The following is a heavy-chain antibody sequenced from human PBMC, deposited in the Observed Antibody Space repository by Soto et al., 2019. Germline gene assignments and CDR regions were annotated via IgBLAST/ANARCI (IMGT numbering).Heavy chain of an antibody. D-gene: IGHD3-3*01. CDR3: ARDDPGWSGLSGYFDY. CDR2: INSDGSST. J-gene: IGHJ4*02. Sequence: GGSLRLSCAASGFTFSSYWMHWVRQAPGKGLVWVSRINSDGSSTSYADSVKGRFTISRDNAKNTLYLQMNSLRVEDTAVYYCARDDPGWSGLSGYFDYWGQGTLVTVSS. V-gene: IGHV3-74*01. CDR1: GFTFSSYW.